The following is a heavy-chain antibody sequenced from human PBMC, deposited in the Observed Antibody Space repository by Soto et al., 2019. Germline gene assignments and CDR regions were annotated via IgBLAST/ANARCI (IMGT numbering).Heavy chain of an antibody. CDR2: INAGNGNT. CDR1: GYTFTSYA. Sequence: QVQLVQSGAEVKKPGASVKVSCKASGYTFTSYAMHCVRQAPGQRLEWMGWINAGNGNTKYSQKFQGRVTITRDTSASTAYMELSSLRSEDTAVYYCARVAGTTGFDYWGQGTLVTVSS. CDR3: ARVAGTTGFDY. V-gene: IGHV1-3*01. J-gene: IGHJ4*02. D-gene: IGHD1-7*01.